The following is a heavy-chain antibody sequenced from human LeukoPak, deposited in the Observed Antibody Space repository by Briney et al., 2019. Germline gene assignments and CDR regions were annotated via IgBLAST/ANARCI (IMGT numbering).Heavy chain of an antibody. CDR3: ARGGSPVGATNDY. CDR2: INHSGST. V-gene: IGHV4-34*01. Sequence: SETLSLTCTVSGGSISSYYWSWIRQPPGKGLEWIGEINHSGSTNYNPSLKSRVTISVDTSKNQFSLKLSSVTAADTAVYYCARGGSPVGATNDYWGQGTLVTVSS. D-gene: IGHD1-26*01. J-gene: IGHJ4*02. CDR1: GGSISSYY.